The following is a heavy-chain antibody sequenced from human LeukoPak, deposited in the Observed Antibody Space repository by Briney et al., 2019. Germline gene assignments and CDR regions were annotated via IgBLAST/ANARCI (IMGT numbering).Heavy chain of an antibody. V-gene: IGHV4-39*01. Sequence: SETLSLTCTVSGGSISSSSYYWGWIRQPPGKGLEWIGSIYYSGSTYYNPSLKSRVTISVDTSKNQFSLKLSSVTAADTAVYYCARVPSYCSGGSCYSPVYWGQGTLVTVSS. CDR2: IYYSGST. D-gene: IGHD2-15*01. J-gene: IGHJ4*02. CDR1: GGSISSSSYY. CDR3: ARVPSYCSGGSCYSPVY.